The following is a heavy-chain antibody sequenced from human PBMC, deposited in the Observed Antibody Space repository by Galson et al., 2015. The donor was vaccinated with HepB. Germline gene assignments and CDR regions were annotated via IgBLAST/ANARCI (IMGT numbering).Heavy chain of an antibody. J-gene: IGHJ4*02. V-gene: IGHV4-59*01. CDR2: IYYSGST. D-gene: IGHD1-7*01. Sequence: SETLSLTCTVSGGSISSYYWSWIRQPPGKGLEWIGYIYYSGSTNYNPSLKSRVTISVDTSKNQFSLKLSSVTAADTAVYYCARVGGITGTTGLDYWGQGTLVTVSS. CDR1: GGSISSYY. CDR3: ARVGGITGTTGLDY.